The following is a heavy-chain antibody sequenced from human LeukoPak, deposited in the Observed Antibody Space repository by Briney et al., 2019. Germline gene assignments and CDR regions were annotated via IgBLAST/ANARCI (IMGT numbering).Heavy chain of an antibody. J-gene: IGHJ6*02. CDR2: INAGNGNT. CDR1: GYTFTSYA. CDR3: ARDLPHPYGPRGGMDV. D-gene: IGHD3-10*01. V-gene: IGHV1-3*01. Sequence: ASVKVSCKASGYTFTSYAMHWVRQAPGQRLEWMGWINAGNGNTKYSQKFQGRVTITRDTSASTAYMELSSLRSEDTAVYYCARDLPHPYGPRGGMDVWGQGTTVTVSS.